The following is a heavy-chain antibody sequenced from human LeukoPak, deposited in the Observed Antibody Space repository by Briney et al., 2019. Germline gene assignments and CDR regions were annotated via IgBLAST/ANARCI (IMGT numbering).Heavy chain of an antibody. D-gene: IGHD3-9*01. CDR2: INPSGGST. CDR1: GYTFTSYY. J-gene: IGHJ4*02. Sequence: ASVKVSCKASGYTFTSYYMHWVRLAPGQGLEWMGIINPSGGSTSYAQKFQGRVTMTRDTSTSTVYMELSSLRSEDTAVYYCAGSPGGDILTGDYFDYWGQGTLVTVSS. CDR3: AGSPGGDILTGDYFDY. V-gene: IGHV1-46*03.